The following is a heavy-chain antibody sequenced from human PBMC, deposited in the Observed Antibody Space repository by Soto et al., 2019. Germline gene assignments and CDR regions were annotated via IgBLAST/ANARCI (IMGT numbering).Heavy chain of an antibody. CDR3: ARVSGSYYYGMDV. Sequence: QVQLQESGPGLVKPSGTLSLTCAVSGGSISSSNWWSWVRQPPGKGLEWIGEIYHSGSTNYNPSLKRRTTLSVDTSKNQFSLKLSSATAADTAVYYCARVSGSYYYGMDVWGQGTTVTVSS. V-gene: IGHV4-4*02. J-gene: IGHJ6*02. CDR2: IYHSGST. D-gene: IGHD3-10*01. CDR1: GGSISSSNW.